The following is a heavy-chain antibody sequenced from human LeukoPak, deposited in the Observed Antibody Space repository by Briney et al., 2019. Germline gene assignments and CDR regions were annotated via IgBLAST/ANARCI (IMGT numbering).Heavy chain of an antibody. J-gene: IGHJ3*02. CDR2: MIPIFGTA. Sequence: SVKVSCKASGGTFSSYAISWVRQAPGQGLEWMGGMIPIFGTANYAQKFQGRVTITTDESTSTAYMELGSLRSEDTAVYYCARAPARITMIVVVGDAFDIWGQGTMVTVSS. CDR1: GGTFSSYA. CDR3: ARAPARITMIVVVGDAFDI. D-gene: IGHD3-22*01. V-gene: IGHV1-69*05.